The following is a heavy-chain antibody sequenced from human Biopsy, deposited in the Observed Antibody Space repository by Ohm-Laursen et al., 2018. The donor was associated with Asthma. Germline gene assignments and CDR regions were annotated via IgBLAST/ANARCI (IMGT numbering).Heavy chain of an antibody. CDR3: VRDKVVVVPGSKGPTDWFDP. CDR2: ISGYNGDT. J-gene: IGHJ5*02. D-gene: IGHD2-15*01. Sequence: SVKVSCKASGYTFSNYAISWVRQAPGQGLEWMGWISGYNGDTKFAQNVKGRLSLTTDTSTSTAYMELRSLTSGDTAVYYCVRDKVVVVPGSKGPTDWFDPWGQGTLVTVSS. V-gene: IGHV1-18*04. CDR1: GYTFSNYA.